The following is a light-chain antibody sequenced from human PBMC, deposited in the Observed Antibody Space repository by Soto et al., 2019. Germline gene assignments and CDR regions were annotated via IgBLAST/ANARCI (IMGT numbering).Light chain of an antibody. CDR2: EVS. CDR3: SSYTSSGALV. V-gene: IGLV2-14*01. J-gene: IGLJ2*01. CDR1: SSDVGGYNY. Sequence: QSALTQPASVSESPGQSITISCTGTSSDVGGYNYVSWYQQHPGKAPKLMISEVSNRPSGVSNRFSGAKSGNTASLTISGLQADDEADYYCSSYTSSGALVFGGGTQLTVL.